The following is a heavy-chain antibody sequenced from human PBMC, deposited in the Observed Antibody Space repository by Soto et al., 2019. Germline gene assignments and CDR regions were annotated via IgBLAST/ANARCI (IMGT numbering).Heavy chain of an antibody. Sequence: EVQLAESGGGLFQPGGSLRLSCAASGFTFNSYWMHWVRQGPGKGLVWVSRINNDGSTTNYADSVKGRFTISRDNARNSVYLQMNSLRADDTAVYYCVRGVLAANCFDSWGQGTLVTVSS. CDR1: GFTFNSYW. J-gene: IGHJ4*02. CDR2: INNDGSTT. CDR3: VRGVLAANCFDS. D-gene: IGHD2-2*01. V-gene: IGHV3-74*01.